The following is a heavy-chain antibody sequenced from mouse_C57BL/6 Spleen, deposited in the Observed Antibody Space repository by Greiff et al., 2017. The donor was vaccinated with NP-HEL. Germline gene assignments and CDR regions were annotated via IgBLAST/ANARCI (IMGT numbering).Heavy chain of an antibody. D-gene: IGHD3-2*02. CDR1: GFTFTDYY. V-gene: IGHV7-3*01. CDR2: IRHKANGYTT. J-gene: IGHJ3*01. CDR3: ARYRAAQGFAY. Sequence: EVQLVESGGGLVQPGGSLSLSCAASGFTFTDYYKSWVRQPPGKALEWLGFIRHKANGYTTEYSASVKGRFTISRDNSQSILYLQMNGLRAEDSATYYCARYRAAQGFAYWGQGTLVTVSA.